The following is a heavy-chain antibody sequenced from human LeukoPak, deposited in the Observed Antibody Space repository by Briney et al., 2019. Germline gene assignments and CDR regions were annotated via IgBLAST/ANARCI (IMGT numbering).Heavy chain of an antibody. D-gene: IGHD5-12*01. V-gene: IGHV3-15*01. CDR2: IKSKTDGGTT. CDR1: GFTFSNAW. CDR3: TTRDYIVATIPFDY. J-gene: IGHJ4*02. Sequence: GGSLRLSCAASGFTFSNAWMSWVRQAPGKGLEWVGRIKSKTDGGTTDYAAPVKGRFTITRDDSKNTLYLQMNSLKTEDTAVYYCTTRDYIVATIPFDYWGQGTLVTVYS.